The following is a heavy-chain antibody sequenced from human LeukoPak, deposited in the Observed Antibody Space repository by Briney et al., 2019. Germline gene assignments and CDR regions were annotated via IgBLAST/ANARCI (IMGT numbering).Heavy chain of an antibody. V-gene: IGHV4-59*01. D-gene: IGHD3-16*01. CDR3: ARGNYDDSYAYGGDFDS. CDR1: GGSISSFY. Sequence: SETLSLTCSVSGGSISSFYWNWIRQPPGKGLEWIGYMSNSGSTNYNPSLKSRLTISVDTSKNHLSLRLSSVTAAETAVYYCARGNYDDSYAYGGDFDSWGQGTLVTVSS. J-gene: IGHJ4*02. CDR2: MSNSGST.